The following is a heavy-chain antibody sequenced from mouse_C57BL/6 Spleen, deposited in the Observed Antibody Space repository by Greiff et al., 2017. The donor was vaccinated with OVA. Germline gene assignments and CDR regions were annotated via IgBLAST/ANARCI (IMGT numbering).Heavy chain of an antibody. V-gene: IGHV5-9*01. J-gene: IGHJ3*01. CDR1: GFTFSSYT. CDR3: ARLYDYDVGWFAY. D-gene: IGHD2-4*01. CDR2: ISGGGGNT. Sequence: EVKLVESGGGLVKPGGSLKLSCAASGFTFSSYTMSWVRQTPEKRLEWVATISGGGGNTYYPDSVKGRFTISRDNAKNTLYLQMSSLRSEDTALYYCARLYDYDVGWFAYWGQGTLVTVSA.